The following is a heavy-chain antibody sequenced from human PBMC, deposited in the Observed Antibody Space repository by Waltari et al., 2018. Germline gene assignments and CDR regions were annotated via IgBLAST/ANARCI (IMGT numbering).Heavy chain of an antibody. J-gene: IGHJ4*02. CDR2: IKQDGSEK. D-gene: IGHD3-10*01. CDR1: GFTFSSYW. V-gene: IGHV3-7*04. Sequence: EVQLVESGGGLVQPGGSLRLSCAASGFTFSSYWMSWVRQAPGKGREWVANIKQDGSEKYYVDSVKGRFTISRDNAKNSLYLQMNSLRAEDTAVYYCAGFGELLPPDYWGQGTLVTVSS. CDR3: AGFGELLPPDY.